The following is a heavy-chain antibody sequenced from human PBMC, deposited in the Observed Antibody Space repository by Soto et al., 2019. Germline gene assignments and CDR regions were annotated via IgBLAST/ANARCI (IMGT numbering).Heavy chain of an antibody. D-gene: IGHD2-8*01. J-gene: IGHJ4*02. CDR2: ISYSGNT. CDR1: GGSISNFY. CDR3: ARAPMVLSRSYFDS. V-gene: IGHV4-59*01. Sequence: SETLSLTCTVSGGSISNFYWSWIRQPPGKGLEWIGYISYSGNTNYNPSLESRVSISVDTSKNQLSLNLTSVTAADTAVYYCARAPMVLSRSYFDSWGQGTPVTVSS.